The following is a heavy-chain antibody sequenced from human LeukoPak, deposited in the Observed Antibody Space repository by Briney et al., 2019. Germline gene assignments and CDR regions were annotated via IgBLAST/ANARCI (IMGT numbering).Heavy chain of an antibody. D-gene: IGHD3-22*01. V-gene: IGHV1-58*01. CDR3: AAGNYYDSSGYYPYAFDI. CDR2: IVVGSGNT. J-gene: IGHJ3*02. Sequence: AVKVSCKASVCIFSRSAVQWVRQARGQRREGIGWIVVGSGNTNYAQKFQERVTMNRDMSTGTAYMELSSLRSEDTAVYYCAAGNYYDSSGYYPYAFDIWGQGTMVTVSS. CDR1: VCIFSRSA.